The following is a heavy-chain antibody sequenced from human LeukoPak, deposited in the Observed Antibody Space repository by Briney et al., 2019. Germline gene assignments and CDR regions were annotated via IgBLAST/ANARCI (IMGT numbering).Heavy chain of an antibody. V-gene: IGHV3-23*01. J-gene: IGHJ4*02. D-gene: IGHD6-13*01. Sequence: GGSLRLSCAASGFTLSSYAMSWVRQAPGKGLEWVSAISGSGGSTYYADSVKGRFTISRDNSKNTLYLQMNSLRAEDTAVYYCAKDRDSSSWYDYFDYWGQGTLVTVSS. CDR3: AKDRDSSSWYDYFDY. CDR2: ISGSGGST. CDR1: GFTLSSYA.